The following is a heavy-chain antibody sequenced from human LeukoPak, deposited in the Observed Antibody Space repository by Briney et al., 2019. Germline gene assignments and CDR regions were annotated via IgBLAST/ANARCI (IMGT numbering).Heavy chain of an antibody. V-gene: IGHV3-21*01. CDR3: ARSPSTVTTSWFDP. J-gene: IGHJ5*02. Sequence: PGGSLRLSCAASGFTFSSYSMNWVRQAPGKGLEWVSSISSSSSYIYYADSVKGRFTISRDNAKNSLYLQTNSLRAEDTAVYYCARSPSTVTTSWFDPWGQGTLVTVSS. D-gene: IGHD4-11*01. CDR1: GFTFSSYS. CDR2: ISSSSSYI.